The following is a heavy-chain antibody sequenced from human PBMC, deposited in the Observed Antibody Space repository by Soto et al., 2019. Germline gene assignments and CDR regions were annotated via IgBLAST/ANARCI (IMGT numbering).Heavy chain of an antibody. Sequence: EVQLLESGGGLVQPGGSLRLSCAASGFTFISYAMSWVRQAPGKGLEWVSAISGSGGSTYYADSVKGRFTISRDNSKNTLYLQMNSLRAEDTAVYYCASVDIGLMVYDAAPVTFDYWGQGTLVTVSS. V-gene: IGHV3-23*01. J-gene: IGHJ4*02. CDR2: ISGSGGST. CDR1: GFTFISYA. CDR3: ASVDIGLMVYDAAPVTFDY. D-gene: IGHD2-8*01.